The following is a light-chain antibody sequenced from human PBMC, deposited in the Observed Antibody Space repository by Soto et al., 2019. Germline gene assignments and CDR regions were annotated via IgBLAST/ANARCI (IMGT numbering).Light chain of an antibody. CDR1: QSLLH. V-gene: IGKV4-1*01. CDR3: QQYYTTPVT. J-gene: IGKJ1*01. CDR2: WAS. Sequence: DIVMTQSPDSLAVSLGERATINCKSSQSLLHLAWYQQKPGQPLKLLIYWASTRESGVPDRFSGSASGTDFTLTISSLQAEDVAIYYCQQYYTTPVTFGQGTKVELK.